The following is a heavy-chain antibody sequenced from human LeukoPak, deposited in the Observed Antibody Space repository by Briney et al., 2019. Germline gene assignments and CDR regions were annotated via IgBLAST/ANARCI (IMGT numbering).Heavy chain of an antibody. CDR3: ARDFAPDMIVFGFFDY. J-gene: IGHJ4*02. CDR2: INPSDGYT. Sequence: ASVKVSCKASGYTFTSYYMHWVRQAPGQGLEWMGIINPSDGYTSYAQKFQGRVTMTRDMSTSTVYMELSSLRSEDTAVYYCARDFAPDMIVFGFFDYWGQGTLVTVSS. D-gene: IGHD3-22*01. V-gene: IGHV1-46*01. CDR1: GYTFTSYY.